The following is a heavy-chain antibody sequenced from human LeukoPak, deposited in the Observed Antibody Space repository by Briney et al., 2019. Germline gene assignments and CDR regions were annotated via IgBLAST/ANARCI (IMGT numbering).Heavy chain of an antibody. Sequence: GGSLRLSCAASGFTFSSYGIHWVRQALDKGLEWVAVVSSDGSIKYYADSGKGRFTISRDTSKNTVYLQMNSLGTEDTAFYYCARGYSSSWLGYFDYWGQGTLVTVSS. CDR1: GFTFSSYG. D-gene: IGHD6-13*01. J-gene: IGHJ4*02. CDR3: ARGYSSSWLGYFDY. CDR2: VSSDGSIK. V-gene: IGHV3-30*03.